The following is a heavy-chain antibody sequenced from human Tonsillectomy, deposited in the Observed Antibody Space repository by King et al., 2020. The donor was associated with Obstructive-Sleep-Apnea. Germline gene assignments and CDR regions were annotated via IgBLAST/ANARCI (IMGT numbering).Heavy chain of an antibody. V-gene: IGHV3-9*01. CDR1: GFTFDDYA. J-gene: IGHJ6*02. D-gene: IGHD3-10*01. CDR2: ISWKSGSI. CDR3: AKDKRTSGSLYFYGVDV. Sequence: VQLVESGGGLVQPGRSLRLSCAASGFTFDDYAMHWVRLAPGKGLEGVSGISWKSGSIGYAASVKGRFTISRDNAKNSLYLQMNSLRAEDTALYYCAKDKRTSGSLYFYGVDVWGQGTTVTVSS.